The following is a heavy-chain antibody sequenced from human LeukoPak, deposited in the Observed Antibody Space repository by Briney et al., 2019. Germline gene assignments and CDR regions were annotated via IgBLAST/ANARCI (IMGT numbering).Heavy chain of an antibody. CDR2: ISVYNGNT. V-gene: IGHV1-18*01. Sequence: ASVKVSCKASGYTFTNYDINWVRQAPGQGLEWVGWISVYNGNTNFAQKLQGRVTLTTDTSTSAAYMELRSLRSDDTAVYYCARAYYYDSSDFYQDYWGQGTLVTVSS. CDR3: ARAYYYDSSDFYQDY. D-gene: IGHD3-22*01. J-gene: IGHJ4*02. CDR1: GYTFTNYD.